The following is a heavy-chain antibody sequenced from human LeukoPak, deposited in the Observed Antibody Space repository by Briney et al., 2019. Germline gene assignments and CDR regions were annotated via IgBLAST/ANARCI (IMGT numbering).Heavy chain of an antibody. Sequence: GASVKVSCKASGYTFTSYYMHWVRQAPGQGLERMGIVNPSGGSTSYAQKFQGRVTMTRDTSTSTVYMELSSLRSEDTAVYYCARDLGRDITIFGVVIPNFDYWGQGTLVTVSS. CDR1: GYTFTSYY. CDR3: ARDLGRDITIFGVVIPNFDY. J-gene: IGHJ4*02. D-gene: IGHD3-3*01. CDR2: VNPSGGST. V-gene: IGHV1-46*01.